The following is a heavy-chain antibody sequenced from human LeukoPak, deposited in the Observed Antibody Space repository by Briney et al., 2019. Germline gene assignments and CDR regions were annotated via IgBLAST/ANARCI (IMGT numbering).Heavy chain of an antibody. J-gene: IGHJ4*02. CDR2: ISDNDGST. CDR3: AKQGSDSSPKFHDY. D-gene: IGHD2-21*02. V-gene: IGHV3-23*01. CDR1: GFTFKNYA. Sequence: GGSLRLSCAASGFTFKNYAMSWVRQTPGMGLEWVSAISDNDGSTYYTDSVKGRFTISRDNSKDTVYLQMDSLRADDTAVYYCAKQGSDSSPKFHDYWGQGTLVTVSS.